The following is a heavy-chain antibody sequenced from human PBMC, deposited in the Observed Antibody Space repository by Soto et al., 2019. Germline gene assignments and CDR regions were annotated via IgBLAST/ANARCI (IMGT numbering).Heavy chain of an antibody. CDR1: GFTFSSYG. CDR3: ARTYSSSSRYFDY. Sequence: GGSLRLSCAASGFTFSSYGMHWVRQAPGKGLEWVAVIWYDGSNKYYADSVKGRFTISRDNSKNTLYLQMNSLRAEDTAVYYCARTYSSSSRYFDYWGQGTLVTVS. J-gene: IGHJ4*02. CDR2: IWYDGSNK. V-gene: IGHV3-33*01. D-gene: IGHD6-6*01.